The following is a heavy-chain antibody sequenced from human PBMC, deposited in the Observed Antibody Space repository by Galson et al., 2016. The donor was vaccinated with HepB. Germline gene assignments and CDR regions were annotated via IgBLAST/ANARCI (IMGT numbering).Heavy chain of an antibody. Sequence: SETLSLTCTVSGDSVSGYYWTWIRQPPGKGLEWIGHIYDSGSTHYSPSLKSRVAISVDTSKSQFSLQLTSVTAVDTAVYYCAREYQFWSGGYGLDVWGQGTTVTVSS. V-gene: IGHV4-59*02. J-gene: IGHJ6*02. D-gene: IGHD3-3*01. CDR3: AREYQFWSGGYGLDV. CDR1: GDSVSGYY. CDR2: IYDSGST.